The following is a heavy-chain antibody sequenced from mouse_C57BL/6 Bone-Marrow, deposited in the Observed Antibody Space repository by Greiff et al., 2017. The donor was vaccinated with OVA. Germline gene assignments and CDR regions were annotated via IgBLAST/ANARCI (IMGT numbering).Heavy chain of an antibody. Sequence: ESGPGLVKPSQSLSLTCSVTGYSITSGYYWNWIRQFPGNKLEWMGYISYDGSNNYNPSLKNRISITRDTSKNQFFLKLNSVTTEDTATYYCAREVYYDYDGFAYWGQGTLVTVSA. CDR3: AREVYYDYDGFAY. V-gene: IGHV3-6*01. CDR1: GYSITSGYY. CDR2: ISYDGSN. D-gene: IGHD2-4*01. J-gene: IGHJ3*01.